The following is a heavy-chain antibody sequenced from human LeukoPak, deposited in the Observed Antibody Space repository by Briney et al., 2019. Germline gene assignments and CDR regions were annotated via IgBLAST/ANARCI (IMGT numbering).Heavy chain of an antibody. D-gene: IGHD3-3*01. V-gene: IGHV4-59*01. CDR3: ARSYDTNFDY. CDR1: GRSIQSYY. CDR2: IYFSGST. J-gene: IGHJ4*02. Sequence: PSETLSLTCTGSGRSIQSYYCSWIRQPPGKGLEWIGYIYFSGSTSYNPSLKSRVTISVDRSKNQFSLKLSSVAAADTAVYYCARSYDTNFDYWGQGTLVTVSS.